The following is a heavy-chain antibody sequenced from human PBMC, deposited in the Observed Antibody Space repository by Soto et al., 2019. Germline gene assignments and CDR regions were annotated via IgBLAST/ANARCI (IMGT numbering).Heavy chain of an antibody. V-gene: IGHV3-21*01. J-gene: IGHJ3*02. CDR1: GFTFSSYS. CDR3: ARDRNYYDSSGYPDAFDI. D-gene: IGHD3-22*01. CDR2: ISSSSSYI. Sequence: GGSLRLSCAASGFTFSSYSMNWVRQAPGKGLEWVSSISSSSSYIYYADSVKGRFTISRDNAKNSLYLQMSSLRAEDTAVYYCARDRNYYDSSGYPDAFDIWGQGTMVTVSS.